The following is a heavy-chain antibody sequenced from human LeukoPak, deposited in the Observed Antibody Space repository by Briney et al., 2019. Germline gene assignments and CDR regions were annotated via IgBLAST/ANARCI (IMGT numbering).Heavy chain of an antibody. V-gene: IGHV4-4*07. Sequence: SETLSLTCTVSGGSISSYYWSWIRQPAGKGLEWIGRIYTSGSTNYNPSLKSRVTMSVDTSKNQFSLKLSSVTAADTAVYYCARLQQLVVYPYYYYYMDVWGKGTTVTVSS. J-gene: IGHJ6*03. CDR2: IYTSGST. D-gene: IGHD6-13*01. CDR3: ARLQQLVVYPYYYYYMDV. CDR1: GGSISSYY.